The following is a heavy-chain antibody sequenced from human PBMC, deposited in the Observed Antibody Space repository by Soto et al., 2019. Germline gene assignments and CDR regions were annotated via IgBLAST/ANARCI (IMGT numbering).Heavy chain of an antibody. CDR3: ANTFRADYYFFQH. V-gene: IGHV4-39*01. CDR1: GVSITTSSYF. J-gene: IGHJ1*01. CDR2: VYYSGST. D-gene: IGHD2-21*02. Sequence: SETLSLTCSVSGVSITTSSYFWGWIRQPPGKGLEWIGSVYYSGSTYYNPSLKSRVTISVDTSKNQSSLKLTSVTAADTAVYYCANTFRADYYFFQHWGQRTLVTVSS.